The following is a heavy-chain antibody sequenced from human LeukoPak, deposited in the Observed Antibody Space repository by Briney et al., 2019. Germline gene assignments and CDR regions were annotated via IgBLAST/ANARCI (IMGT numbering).Heavy chain of an antibody. D-gene: IGHD6-13*01. Sequence: GGSLTLSCAASGFTFSNYPMHWVRQSPGKGREGVAVISYDGGNKYYADSLKGRFTISRDNYKNTLYLQMNSLRAEDTAVYYCARGPLAAAKSGLDVWGQGTTVTVSS. CDR2: ISYDGGNK. CDR1: GFTFSNYP. CDR3: ARGPLAAAKSGLDV. V-gene: IGHV3-30-3*01. J-gene: IGHJ6*02.